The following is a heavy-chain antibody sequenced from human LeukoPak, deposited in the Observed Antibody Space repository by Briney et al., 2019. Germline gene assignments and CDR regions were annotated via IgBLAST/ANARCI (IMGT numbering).Heavy chain of an antibody. J-gene: IGHJ4*02. V-gene: IGHV1-46*01. CDR1: GNTFIGYW. Sequence: AASVTVSCKASGNTFIGYWIHWVRQAPGQGLEWMGAINPRGDATIGAQKFQGRVTTTRDTSTSTVYIELSSLRSEDTAVYYCAREGQQLKHFDYWGQGTLVTVSS. CDR2: INPRGDAT. CDR3: AREGQQLKHFDY. D-gene: IGHD1-1*01.